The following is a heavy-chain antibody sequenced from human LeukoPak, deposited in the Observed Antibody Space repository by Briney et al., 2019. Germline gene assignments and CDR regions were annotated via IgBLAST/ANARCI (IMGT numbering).Heavy chain of an antibody. D-gene: IGHD5-18*01. Sequence: SETLSLTCDVSGYSISSGYYWGWIRQPPGKGLEWIGTIYHNGNTYYNPSLKSRVTISVDTSKNQFSLKLSSVTAADTAVYYCARVRYNYGDSDYWGQGTLVTVSS. J-gene: IGHJ4*02. CDR2: IYHNGNT. CDR3: ARVRYNYGDSDY. V-gene: IGHV4-38-2*01. CDR1: GYSISSGYY.